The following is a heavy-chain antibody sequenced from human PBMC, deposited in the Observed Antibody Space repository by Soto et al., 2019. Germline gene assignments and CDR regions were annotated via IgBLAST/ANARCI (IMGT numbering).Heavy chain of an antibody. Sequence: ASVKVSCKPSGYPFTDLYIHWVRQAPGLGLEWMGWIDPRSGASRKTQRFQGRFTMSRDNAKNSLYLQMDSLRAEDTAVYYCARDSGYGSGNSVNHYLDYWGRGTLVTVST. J-gene: IGHJ4*01. CDR3: ARDSGYGSGNSVNHYLDY. V-gene: IGHV1-2*02. D-gene: IGHD3-10*01. CDR2: IDPRSGAS. CDR1: GYPFTDLY.